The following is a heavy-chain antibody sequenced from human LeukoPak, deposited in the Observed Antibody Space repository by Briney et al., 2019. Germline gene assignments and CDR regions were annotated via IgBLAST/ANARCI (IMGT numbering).Heavy chain of an antibody. D-gene: IGHD2-15*01. CDR3: AAEYCGGGFCYTRHSGHDY. V-gene: IGHV3-30*02. CDR2: TRYDGSNK. CDR1: GFTFSNYG. J-gene: IGHJ4*02. Sequence: GGSLRLSCAAPGFTFSNYGMHWVRQAPGKGLEWVAFTRYDGSNKYYADSVKGRFTISRDNSKNTLYLQMNCLRAEDTAVYYCAAEYCGGGFCYTRHSGHDYWGQGTLVTVSS.